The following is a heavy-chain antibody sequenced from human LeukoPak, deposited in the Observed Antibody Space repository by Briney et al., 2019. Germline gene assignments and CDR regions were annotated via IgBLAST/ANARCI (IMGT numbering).Heavy chain of an antibody. D-gene: IGHD3-22*01. CDR2: ISGSGGST. Sequence: GGSLRLSCAASGFTFSSYAMSWVRQAPGKGLEWVSAISGSGGSTYYADSVKGRFTISRDNAKNSLYLQMNSLRAEDTAVYYCARPYYYDSSGYVYWGQGTLVTVSS. CDR1: GFTFSSYA. J-gene: IGHJ4*02. V-gene: IGHV3-23*01. CDR3: ARPYYYDSSGYVY.